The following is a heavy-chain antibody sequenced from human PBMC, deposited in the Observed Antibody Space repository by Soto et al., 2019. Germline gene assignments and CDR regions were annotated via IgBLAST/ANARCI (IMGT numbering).Heavy chain of an antibody. V-gene: IGHV4-39*02. J-gene: IGHJ3*02. D-gene: IGHD3-22*01. CDR2: VYYNGDT. Sequence: PSETLSLTCSVSGRSVSSGSFYWGWIRQPPGKGREWIGNVYYNGDTSYNPSLKSRVTISVDTSENQFSLRLNSVTPEDTAVYYCAREPRKYYDSSGYLIQTLDAFDIWGQGTMVTVSS. CDR3: AREPRKYYDSSGYLIQTLDAFDI. CDR1: GRSVSSGSFY.